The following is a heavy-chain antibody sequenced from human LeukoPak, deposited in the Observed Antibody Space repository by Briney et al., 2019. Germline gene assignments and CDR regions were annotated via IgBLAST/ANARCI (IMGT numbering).Heavy chain of an antibody. Sequence: GGSLRLSCAASGFTFSTYAMSWVRQAPGKGLEWVSSISNSGGTTYYADSVKGRFTISRDNSRNTLVLQMNSLRAEDTAVYYCTTYYYDSSGYYYPYYFDYWGQGTLITVSS. CDR1: GFTFSTYA. V-gene: IGHV3-23*01. D-gene: IGHD3-22*01. J-gene: IGHJ4*02. CDR2: ISNSGGTT. CDR3: TTYYYDSSGYYYPYYFDY.